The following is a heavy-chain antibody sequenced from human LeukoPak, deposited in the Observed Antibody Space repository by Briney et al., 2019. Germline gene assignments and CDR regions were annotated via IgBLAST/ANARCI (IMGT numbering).Heavy chain of an antibody. J-gene: IGHJ4*02. D-gene: IGHD3-3*01. V-gene: IGHV3-23*01. CDR3: AKLGVPLVVIMGYFDY. Sequence: GGSLRLSCAASGFTFSSYAMSWVRQAPGKGLEWVSAISGSGGSTYYADSVKGRFTISRGNSKNTLYLQMNSLRAEDTAVYYCAKLGVPLVVIMGYFDYWGQGTLVTVSS. CDR1: GFTFSSYA. CDR2: ISGSGGST.